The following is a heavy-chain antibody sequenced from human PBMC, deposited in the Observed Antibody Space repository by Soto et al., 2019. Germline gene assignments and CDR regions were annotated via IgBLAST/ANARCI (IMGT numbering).Heavy chain of an antibody. CDR2: IVPMFGTA. CDR3: ARDGDPGYTFWSGPLGGGRFDP. D-gene: IGHD3-3*01. Sequence: QVQLVQSGAEVKKPGSSVNVSCKTSGGTFGNTAVTWVRQAPGQGLEWMGGIVPMFGTANYAQKFQGRVTITADESQNTAYMELRSLRSDDTAVYYCARDGDPGYTFWSGPLGGGRFDPWGQGTLVTVSS. V-gene: IGHV1-69*12. J-gene: IGHJ5*02. CDR1: GGTFGNTA.